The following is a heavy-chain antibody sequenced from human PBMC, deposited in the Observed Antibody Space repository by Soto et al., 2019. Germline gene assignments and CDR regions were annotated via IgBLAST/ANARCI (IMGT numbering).Heavy chain of an antibody. D-gene: IGHD1-26*01. V-gene: IGHV3-72*01. Sequence: EVQLVESGGGLVQPGGSLRLSCADSGFTFSDHYMDWVRQATGKGLELVGRIRNKPSRYTTEYAASVRGRFNLSRDDSKTSLYLQIDRLKTEDTAVYYCTRIYNTGWDGSFFDYWGQGALVIVST. J-gene: IGHJ4*02. CDR3: TRIYNTGWDGSFFDY. CDR2: IRNKPSRYTT. CDR1: GFTFSDHY.